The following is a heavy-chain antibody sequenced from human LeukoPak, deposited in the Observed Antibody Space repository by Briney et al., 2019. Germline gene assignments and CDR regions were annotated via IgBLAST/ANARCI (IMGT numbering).Heavy chain of an antibody. V-gene: IGHV6-1*01. CDR2: TYYRSKWYN. Sequence: SQTLSLTCAISGDSVSSNSAAWNWIRQSPSRGLEWLGRTYYRSKWYNDYAVSVKSRITINPDTSKNQFSLRLNSVTAADTAVYYCARDFSGSSSVYYYYYMDVWGKGTTVTVSS. D-gene: IGHD1-26*01. CDR1: GDSVSSNSAA. J-gene: IGHJ6*03. CDR3: ARDFSGSSSVYYYYYMDV.